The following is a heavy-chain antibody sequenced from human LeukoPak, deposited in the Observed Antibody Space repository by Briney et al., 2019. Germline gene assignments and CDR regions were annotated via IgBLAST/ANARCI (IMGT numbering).Heavy chain of an antibody. CDR3: ARDLRRQFETIFGVDPGFYYYYGMDV. CDR1: GGSISSYY. Sequence: SETLSLTCTVSGGSISSYYWRWIRQPPGKGLEWMGYIYYSGSTNYNPSLKSRVTISVDTSKNQFSLKLSSVTAADTAVYYCARDLRRQFETIFGVDPGFYYYYGMDVWGQGTTVTVSS. J-gene: IGHJ6*02. CDR2: IYYSGST. D-gene: IGHD3-3*01. V-gene: IGHV4-59*01.